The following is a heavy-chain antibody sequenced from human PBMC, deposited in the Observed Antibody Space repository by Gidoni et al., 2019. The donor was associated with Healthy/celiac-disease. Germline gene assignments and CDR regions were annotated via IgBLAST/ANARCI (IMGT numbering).Heavy chain of an antibody. CDR1: GGPFSSYA. D-gene: IGHD1-1*01. CDR3: ARGNNELLPVAFDY. V-gene: IGHV1-69*01. Sequence: KASGGPFSSYAISWVRQAPGQGLEWMGGIITIFGTANYAQKFQGRVTITADASTSTAYMDLSSLRSEDTAVYYCARGNNELLPVAFDYWGQGTLVTVSS. J-gene: IGHJ4*02. CDR2: IITIFGTA.